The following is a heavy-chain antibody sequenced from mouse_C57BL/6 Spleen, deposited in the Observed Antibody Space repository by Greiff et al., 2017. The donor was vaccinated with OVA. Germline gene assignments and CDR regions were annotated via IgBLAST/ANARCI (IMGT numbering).Heavy chain of an antibody. CDR3: ARTRYDYCGPCAMDY. D-gene: IGHD1-3*01. Sequence: VQLQQPGAELVRPGSSVKLSCKASGYTFTSYWMDWVKQRPGQGLEWIGNIYPSDSETHYNQKFKDKATLTVDKSSSTAYMQLSSLPSEDSAVYNCARTRYDYCGPCAMDYWGQGTSLTVSS. J-gene: IGHJ4*01. V-gene: IGHV1-61*01. CDR1: GYTFTSYW. CDR2: IYPSDSET.